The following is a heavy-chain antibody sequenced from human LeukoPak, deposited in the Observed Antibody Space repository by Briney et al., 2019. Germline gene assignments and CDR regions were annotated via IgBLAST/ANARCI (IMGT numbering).Heavy chain of an antibody. J-gene: IGHJ5*02. CDR3: AQRQGPMSGTYDYFDP. CDR1: GGSISGYY. D-gene: IGHD1-26*01. V-gene: IGHV4-4*09. CDR2: IHSNGYT. Sequence: SETLSLTCTVSGGSISGYYWTWIRQPPGQGLEWIAYIHSNGYTNYNPSLRSRVTISVDPSKNQFSLTVTPVTAADPAIYYCAQRQGPMSGTYDYFDPWGQGALVTVSS.